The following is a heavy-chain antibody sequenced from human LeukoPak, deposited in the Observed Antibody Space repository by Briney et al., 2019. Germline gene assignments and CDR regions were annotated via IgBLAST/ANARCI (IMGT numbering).Heavy chain of an antibody. J-gene: IGHJ3*02. Sequence: PGRSLRLSCAASGFTFSSYAMHWVRQAPGKGLEWVAFIRYDGSSKYYADSVKGRFTISRDNAKNSLYLQMNSLRAEDTALYHCAREGGYDAFDIWGQGTMVTVSS. CDR3: AREGGYDAFDI. D-gene: IGHD1-1*01. V-gene: IGHV3-30*04. CDR1: GFTFSSYA. CDR2: IRYDGSSK.